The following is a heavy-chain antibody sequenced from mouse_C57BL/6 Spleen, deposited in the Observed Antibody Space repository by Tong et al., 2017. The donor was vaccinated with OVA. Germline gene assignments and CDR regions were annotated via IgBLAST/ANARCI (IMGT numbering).Heavy chain of an antibody. CDR3: VRHEKYGNYWDFDC. V-gene: IGHV5-2*01. CDR2: INSDGGST. CDR1: EYEFTSHD. J-gene: IGHJ1*01. D-gene: IGHD2-10*02. Sequence: EVQLQESGGGLVQPGESLKLSCESNEYEFTSHDMSWVRKTPEKRLELVAAINSDGGSTYYPDTLERRFIISRDNAKKTLYLEMMSLKTEDTAVYDWVRHEKYGNYWDFDCWGEGTTVTVSA.